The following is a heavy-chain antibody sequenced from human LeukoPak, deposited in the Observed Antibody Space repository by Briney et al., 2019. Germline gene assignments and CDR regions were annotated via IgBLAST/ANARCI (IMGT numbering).Heavy chain of an antibody. J-gene: IGHJ3*02. D-gene: IGHD6-19*01. V-gene: IGHV1-18*01. Sequence: ASVKVSCKAPGYTFTSYGISWMRQAPGQGLERMGWISAYNGNTNYAQKLQGRVTMTTDTSTSTAYMELRSLRSDDTAEYYCARDTPIAVAGVDNAFDIWGQGTMVTVSS. CDR3: ARDTPIAVAGVDNAFDI. CDR2: ISAYNGNT. CDR1: GYTFTSYG.